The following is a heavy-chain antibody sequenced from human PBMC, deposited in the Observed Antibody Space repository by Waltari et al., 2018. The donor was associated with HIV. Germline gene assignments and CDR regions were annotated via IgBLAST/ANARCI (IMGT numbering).Heavy chain of an antibody. Sequence: QLQLQESGPGLVTPSETLSLACSVSVGSIDSIGYYWSVILQPPGKELEWLGSIYKSGRAYSKPSRKSRVIRSVDKSNNQFSLSLSSVTAADTAVYYCARLCVTTIRGGAFDIWGSGTVITVSS. D-gene: IGHD4-17*01. CDR1: VGSIDSIGYY. J-gene: IGHJ3*02. CDR2: IYKSGRA. V-gene: IGHV4-39*01. CDR3: ARLCVTTIRGGAFDI.